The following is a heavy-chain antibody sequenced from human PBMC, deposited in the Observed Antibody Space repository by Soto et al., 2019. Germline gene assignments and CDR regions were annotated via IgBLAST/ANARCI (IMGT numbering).Heavy chain of an antibody. D-gene: IGHD5-12*01. CDR2: IVVGSGNT. CDR3: AAADAYNYGSDAFDI. V-gene: IGHV1-58*01. Sequence: ASVKVSCKASGFTFTSSAVQWVRQARGQRLEWIGWIVVGSGNTNYAQKFQERVTITRDMSTSTAYMELSSLRSEDTAVYYCAAADAYNYGSDAFDIWGQGTMVTVSS. J-gene: IGHJ3*02. CDR1: GFTFTSSA.